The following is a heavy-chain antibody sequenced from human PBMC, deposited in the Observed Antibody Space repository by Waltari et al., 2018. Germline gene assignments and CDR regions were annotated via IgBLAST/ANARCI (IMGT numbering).Heavy chain of an antibody. CDR1: GFTFTSSA. V-gene: IGHV1-58*01. Sequence: QMQLVQSGPEVKKPGTSVKVSCKASGFTFTSSAVQWVRQARGQRLEWIGWIVVGSGNTNYAQKFQERVTITRDMSTSTAYMELSSRRSEDTAVYYCAAPYSSSRWDFDYWGQGTLVTVSS. CDR3: AAPYSSSRWDFDY. J-gene: IGHJ4*02. D-gene: IGHD6-13*01. CDR2: IVVGSGNT.